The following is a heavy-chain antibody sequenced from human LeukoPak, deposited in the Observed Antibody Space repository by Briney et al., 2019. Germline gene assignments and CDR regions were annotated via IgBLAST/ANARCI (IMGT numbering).Heavy chain of an antibody. CDR1: GFIFSNYA. J-gene: IGHJ4*02. CDR2: LSGSGGSDT. V-gene: IGHV3-23*01. CDR3: AKDYYDSSGYYFDY. D-gene: IGHD3-22*01. Sequence: GGSLRLSCAASGFIFSNYAMSWVRQAPGKGLEWVSGLSGSGGSDTYYADSVKGRFTISRDNSKNTLYLQMNSLRAEDTAVYYCAKDYYDSSGYYFDYWGQGTLVTVSS.